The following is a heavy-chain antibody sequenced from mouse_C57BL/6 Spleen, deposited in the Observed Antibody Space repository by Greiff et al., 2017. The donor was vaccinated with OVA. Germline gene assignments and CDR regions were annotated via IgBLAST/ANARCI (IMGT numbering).Heavy chain of an antibody. D-gene: IGHD1-1*01. Sequence: EVQLQQSGPELVKPGASVKIPCKASGYTFTDYNMDWVKQSHGKSLEWIGDINPNNGGTIYNQKFKGKATLTVDKSSSTAYMELRSLTSEDTAVYYCARSQATVAHWYFDVWGTGTTVTVSS. J-gene: IGHJ1*03. CDR3: ARSQATVAHWYFDV. CDR1: GYTFTDYN. CDR2: INPNNGGT. V-gene: IGHV1-18*01.